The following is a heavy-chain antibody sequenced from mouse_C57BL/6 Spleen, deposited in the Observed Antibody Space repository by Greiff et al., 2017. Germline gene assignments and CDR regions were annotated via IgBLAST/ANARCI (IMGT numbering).Heavy chain of an antibody. CDR2: IRNGGGST. Sequence: EVQLVESGGGLVQPGGSLKLSCAASGFTFSDYYMYWVRQTPEKRLEWVAYIRNGGGSTYYPDTVKGRFTISRDNAKNTLYLQMSRLKSEDTAMYYCARPLTGRYFDVWGTGTTVTVSS. V-gene: IGHV5-12*01. CDR3: ARPLTGRYFDV. D-gene: IGHD4-1*01. CDR1: GFTFSDYY. J-gene: IGHJ1*03.